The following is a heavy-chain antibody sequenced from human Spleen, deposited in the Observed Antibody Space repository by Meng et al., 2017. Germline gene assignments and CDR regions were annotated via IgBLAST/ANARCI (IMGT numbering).Heavy chain of an antibody. CDR2: LIAVFDKT. CDR3: ARGRRNEPLFDY. D-gene: IGHD1-14*01. J-gene: IGHJ4*02. Sequence: QVKLVQPGAEEKKPGSPVKVACKTSGGSFSTHTFSWVRQAPGQGLEWMGGLIAVFDKTKAAPRFQDRVTFTADESTSTAYMELSSLTFDDTAVYFCARGRRNEPLFDYWGQGTLVTVSS. CDR1: GGSFSTHT. V-gene: IGHV1-69*13.